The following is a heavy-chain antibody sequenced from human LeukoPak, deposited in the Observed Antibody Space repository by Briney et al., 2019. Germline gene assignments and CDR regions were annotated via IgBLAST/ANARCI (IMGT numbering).Heavy chain of an antibody. CDR3: GKGFVTVPSVVDH. Sequence: GGSLRLSCAASGFTFSSHGMHWVRQAPGKGLDWLAYIRNDGSDQYYADSVKGRFTISRDNSKNTLSLQMNSLRAEDTAVYYCGKGFVTVPSVVDHWGQGTLVTVSS. V-gene: IGHV3-30*02. D-gene: IGHD2-2*01. CDR1: GFTFSSHG. CDR2: IRNDGSDQ. J-gene: IGHJ4*02.